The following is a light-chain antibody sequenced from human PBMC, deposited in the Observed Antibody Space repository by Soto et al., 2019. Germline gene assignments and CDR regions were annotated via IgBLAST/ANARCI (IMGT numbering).Light chain of an antibody. J-gene: IGKJ4*01. CDR1: QSVTSSY. CDR3: QQRSNWPPALS. CDR2: DAS. V-gene: IGKV3D-20*02. Sequence: EIVLTESPGTLSLSPGERATLSCMASQSVTSSYLAWYQQKPGQTPRLLIYDASKRATGIPGRFSGSGSGTDFTLTISSLEPEDFAVYYCQQRSNWPPALSFGGGTKVDI.